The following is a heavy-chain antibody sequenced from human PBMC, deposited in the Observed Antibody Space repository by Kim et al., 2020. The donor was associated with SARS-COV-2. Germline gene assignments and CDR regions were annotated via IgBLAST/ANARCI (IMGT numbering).Heavy chain of an antibody. CDR3: ARLGEYGFLTGYYRANYFDY. V-gene: IGHV4-39*01. J-gene: IGHJ4*02. Sequence: RVTISVDTSKNQFSLKLSSVTAADTAVYYCARLGEYGFLTGYYRANYFDYWGQGTLVTVSS. D-gene: IGHD3-9*01.